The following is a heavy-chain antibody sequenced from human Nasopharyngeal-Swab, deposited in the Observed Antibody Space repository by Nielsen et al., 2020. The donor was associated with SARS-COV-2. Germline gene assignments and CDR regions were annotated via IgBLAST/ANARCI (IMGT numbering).Heavy chain of an antibody. V-gene: IGHV1-8*01. CDR1: LYIFTSYD. Sequence: SVHDSRQSTLYIFTSYDINELRQPTGKGREWMGWMNHNRGNTGYAQKFQGRVTLTRNTSIRTAYMELSSVISEDTAVYYRVRFKYSYGFTYYDGMDVWGQEATITVSS. J-gene: IGHJ6*02. D-gene: IGHD5-18*01. CDR2: MNHNRGNT. CDR3: VRFKYSYGFTYYDGMDV.